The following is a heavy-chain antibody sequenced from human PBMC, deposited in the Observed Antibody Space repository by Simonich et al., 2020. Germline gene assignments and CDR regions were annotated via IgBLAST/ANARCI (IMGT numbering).Heavy chain of an antibody. Sequence: EVQLVESGGGLVKPGGSLRLSCAASGFTFSSYSMNWVRQAPGKGLWWAQNIRHSSSYIYYADSVKGRFTISRDNAKNSLYLQMNSLRAEDTAVYYCARDAAGDYWGQGTLVTVSS. D-gene: IGHD6-13*01. CDR1: GFTFSSYS. J-gene: IGHJ4*02. CDR2: IRHSSSYI. V-gene: IGHV3-21*05. CDR3: ARDAAGDY.